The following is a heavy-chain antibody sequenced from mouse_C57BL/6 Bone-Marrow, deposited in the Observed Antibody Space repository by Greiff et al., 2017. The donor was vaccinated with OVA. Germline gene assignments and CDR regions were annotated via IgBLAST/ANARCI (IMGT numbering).Heavy chain of an antibody. V-gene: IGHV1-50*01. CDR3: ARGGYDTY. J-gene: IGHJ3*01. CDR2: IDPSDSYT. D-gene: IGHD2-2*01. CDR1: GYTFTSYW. Sequence: VQLQQSGAELVKPGASVKLSCKASGYTFTSYWMQWVKQRPGQGLEWIGEIDPSDSYTNYNQKFKGKATLTVDTSSSTAYMQLSSLTSEDSAVYYCARGGYDTYWGQGTLVTVSA.